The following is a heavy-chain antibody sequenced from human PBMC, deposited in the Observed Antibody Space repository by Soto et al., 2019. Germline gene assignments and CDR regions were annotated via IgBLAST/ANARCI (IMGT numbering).Heavy chain of an antibody. J-gene: IGHJ5*02. CDR2: IYYSGST. CDR3: ARHAGSYYRMYHWFDP. D-gene: IGHD3-10*01. Sequence: SETLSLTCTVSGVSIISYDWSWILQPPGKGLEWIGYIYYSGSTNYNPSLKSRVTISVDTSKNQFSLKLSSVTAADTAVYYCARHAGSYYRMYHWFDPWCQGTRVTVAS. V-gene: IGHV4-59*08. CDR1: GVSIISYD.